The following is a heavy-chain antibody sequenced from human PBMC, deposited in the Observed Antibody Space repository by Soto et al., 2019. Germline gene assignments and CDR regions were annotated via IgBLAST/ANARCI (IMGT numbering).Heavy chain of an antibody. CDR2: IIPILGTA. D-gene: IGHD3-10*01. J-gene: IGHJ5*02. Sequence: QVQLVQSGAEVKKPGSSVKVSCKASGGTFSSYAISWVRQAPGQGLEWMGGIIPILGTANYAQKCQGRVTIAADESTSAAYMELSSLRSEDTAVYYCARDENYYGSGFHWFDPWGRGTLVTVSS. V-gene: IGHV1-69*01. CDR3: ARDENYYGSGFHWFDP. CDR1: GGTFSSYA.